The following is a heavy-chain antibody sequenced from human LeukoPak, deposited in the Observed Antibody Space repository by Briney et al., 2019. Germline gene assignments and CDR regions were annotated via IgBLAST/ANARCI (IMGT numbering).Heavy chain of an antibody. J-gene: IGHJ5*02. CDR2: INHSGST. Sequence: ETLSLTCAVYGGSFSGYYWSWIRQPPGKGLEWIGEINHSGSTNYNPSLKSRVTISVDTSKNHFSLKLSSVTAADTAVYYCARGGYCSGGSCYPSGWFDPWGQGTLVTVSS. CDR3: ARGGYCSGGSCYPSGWFDP. CDR1: GGSFSGYY. D-gene: IGHD2-15*01. V-gene: IGHV4-34*01.